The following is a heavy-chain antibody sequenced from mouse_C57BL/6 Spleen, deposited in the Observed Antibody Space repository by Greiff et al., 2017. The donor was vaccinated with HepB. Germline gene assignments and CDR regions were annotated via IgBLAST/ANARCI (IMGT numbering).Heavy chain of an antibody. CDR3: AIYYYGSSSWGY. CDR2: IYPRSGNT. CDR1: GYTFTSYG. Sequence: QVQLQQSGAELARPGASVKLSCKASGYTFTSYGISWVKQRTGQGLEWIGEIYPRSGNTYYNEKFKGKATLTADKSSSTAYMELRSLTSEDAAVYFCAIYYYGSSSWGYWGQGTLVTVSA. J-gene: IGHJ3*01. V-gene: IGHV1-81*01. D-gene: IGHD1-1*01.